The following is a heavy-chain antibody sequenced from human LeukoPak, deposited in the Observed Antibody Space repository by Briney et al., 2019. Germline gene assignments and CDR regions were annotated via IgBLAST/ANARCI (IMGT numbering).Heavy chain of an antibody. D-gene: IGHD3-22*01. Sequence: KPSETLSLTCTVSGGSISSYYWSWIRQPPGRGLEWIGYIYYSGSTNYNPSLKSRVTISVDTSKNQFSLKLSSVTAADTAVYYCARYYDSSGSLDYWGQGTLVTVSS. CDR1: GGSISSYY. J-gene: IGHJ4*02. CDR2: IYYSGST. CDR3: ARYYDSSGSLDY. V-gene: IGHV4-59*08.